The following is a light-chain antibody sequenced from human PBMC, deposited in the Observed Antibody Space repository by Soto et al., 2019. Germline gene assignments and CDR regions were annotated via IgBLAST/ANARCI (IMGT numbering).Light chain of an antibody. CDR3: QQSYSFPRT. CDR1: QSISEY. V-gene: IGKV1-39*01. J-gene: IGKJ1*01. CDR2: AAS. Sequence: DIHMTQSPSSLSASLGDTVTFTCRASQSISEYLNWYQQKPGKAPRLLIYAASNLDNGVPSRFSGSGSGTTFTLTIRSLQPEDFATYYCQQSYSFPRTFGQGTKVDIK.